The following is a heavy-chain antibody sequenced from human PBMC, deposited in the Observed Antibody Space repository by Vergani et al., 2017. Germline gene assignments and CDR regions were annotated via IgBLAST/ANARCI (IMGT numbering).Heavy chain of an antibody. D-gene: IGHD3-3*01. Sequence: QVQLQESGPGLVKPSQTLSLTCTVSGGSISSGYYYWSWIRQPPGKGLEWIGYIYYSGSTYYNPSLKSRVTISVDTSKNQFSLKLSSVTAADTAVYYCARTRRLRQAGYPGAWFDPWGQGTLVTVSS. J-gene: IGHJ5*02. V-gene: IGHV4-30-4*08. CDR3: ARTRRLRQAGYPGAWFDP. CDR1: GGSISSGYYY. CDR2: IYYSGST.